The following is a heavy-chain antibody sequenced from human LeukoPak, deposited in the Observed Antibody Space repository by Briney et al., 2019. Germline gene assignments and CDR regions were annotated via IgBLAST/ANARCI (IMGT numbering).Heavy chain of an antibody. CDR1: GATFSIST. Sequence: ASGKVCCKAAGATFSISTNSWVRHGPGQGLEWMGRIIPILGIGNYAQKFQGRVTITADKSTSTAYMELSRLRYEDTAVYYCARDLGNPGYGDYYYGMDVWGQGTTVTVSS. V-gene: IGHV1-69*04. CDR2: IIPILGIG. CDR3: ARDLGNPGYGDYYYGMDV. D-gene: IGHD4-17*01. J-gene: IGHJ6*02.